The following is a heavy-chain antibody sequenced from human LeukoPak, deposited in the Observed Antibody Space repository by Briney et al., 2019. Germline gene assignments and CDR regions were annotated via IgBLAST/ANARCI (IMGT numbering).Heavy chain of an antibody. V-gene: IGHV1-18*01. CDR1: GGTFSSYA. CDR3: ARGFDYVWGSYRSQSNFDY. D-gene: IGHD3-16*02. CDR2: ISAYNGNT. Sequence: ASVKVSCKASGGTFSSYAISWVRQAPGQGLEWMGWISAYNGNTNYAQRLQGRVTMTTDTSTSTAYMELRSLRSDGTAVYYCARGFDYVWGSYRSQSNFDYWGQGTLVTVSS. J-gene: IGHJ4*02.